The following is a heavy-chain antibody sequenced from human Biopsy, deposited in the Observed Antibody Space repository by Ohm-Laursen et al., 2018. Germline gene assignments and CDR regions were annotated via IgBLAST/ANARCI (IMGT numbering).Heavy chain of an antibody. CDR2: IRSKAKSYAT. V-gene: IGHV3-73*01. CDR3: TLEGAGFDN. D-gene: IGHD1-1*01. J-gene: IGHJ4*02. CDR1: GFTFSASA. Sequence: SLRLSCAASGFTFSASAVHWVRQASGKGLEWVGRIRSKAKSYATAYAASVTGRFTISRDDSKNTTYLQMTSLKTEETAGYYCTLEGAGFDNWGQGTLVTVSS.